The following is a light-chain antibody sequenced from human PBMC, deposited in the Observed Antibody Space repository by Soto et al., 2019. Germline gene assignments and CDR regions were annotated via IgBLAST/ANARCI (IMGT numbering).Light chain of an antibody. J-gene: IGLJ2*01. CDR1: SSDIGRYNF. V-gene: IGLV2-11*01. CDR2: DVT. CDR3: CSYAGNYPP. Sequence: QSALTQPRSVSGSPGQSVTISCTATSSDIGRYNFVSWYQHHPGKAPKLIIFDVTKRPSGVPDRFSGSKSGNTASLTISGLQAEDEAGYYCCSYAGNYPPFGGGTKLTVL.